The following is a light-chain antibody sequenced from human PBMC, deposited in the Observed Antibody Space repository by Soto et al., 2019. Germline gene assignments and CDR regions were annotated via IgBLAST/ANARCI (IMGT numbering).Light chain of an antibody. V-gene: IGKV1-5*01. CDR3: QQYNYWLAWT. Sequence: DIQMTQSPSTLSASVGARVTMTCRASQSVSEWVAWYQQKPGKAPKLLIYGASTRATGIPARFSGSGSGTEFTLTISSLQSEDFAVYYCQQYNYWLAWTFGQGTKVEIK. CDR1: QSVSEW. J-gene: IGKJ1*01. CDR2: GAS.